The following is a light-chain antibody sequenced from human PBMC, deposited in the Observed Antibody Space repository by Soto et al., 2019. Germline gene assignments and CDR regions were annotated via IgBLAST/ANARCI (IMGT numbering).Light chain of an antibody. CDR1: QSISSY. CDR3: QQLYSTPWP. CDR2: GAS. Sequence: DIQMTQSPSSLSASVGDRVTITCRASQSISSYLNWYQQKPGKAPKLLIYGASSLQSGVPSRFSGSGSGTDFTLTISSLQPEDFATYYCQQLYSTPWPFGQGTKVDIK. J-gene: IGKJ1*01. V-gene: IGKV1-39*01.